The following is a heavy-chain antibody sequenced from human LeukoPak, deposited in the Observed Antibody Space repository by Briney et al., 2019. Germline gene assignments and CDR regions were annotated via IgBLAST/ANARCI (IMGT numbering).Heavy chain of an antibody. V-gene: IGHV1-8*01. J-gene: IGHJ4*02. D-gene: IGHD3-3*01. CDR2: VKPHSGDT. CDR1: GYTFTSYD. Sequence: GASVKVSCKTSGYTFTSYDINWVRQGTGQGLEWMGWVKPHSGDTAYAQKFQGRVTMTRDSATSTVYMELSGLRSEDSAVYYCTRGVGVAGDYWGQGTLVTVPS. CDR3: TRGVGVAGDY.